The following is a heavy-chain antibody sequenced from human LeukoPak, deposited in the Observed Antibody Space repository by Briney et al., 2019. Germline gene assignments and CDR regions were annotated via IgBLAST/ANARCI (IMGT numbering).Heavy chain of an antibody. CDR1: GGTFTSYA. Sequence: ASVKCSSKASGGTFTSYAISWVRQAPGQGLEWMGGVIPIIGTPNYAQKFPGRVTITADESTSTAYMELSSLRSEETAVYYCAGDRIDGGNSGGTFGDYWGQGTLVTVSS. CDR2: VIPIIGTP. J-gene: IGHJ4*02. V-gene: IGHV1-69*01. D-gene: IGHD4-23*01. CDR3: AGDRIDGGNSGGTFGDY.